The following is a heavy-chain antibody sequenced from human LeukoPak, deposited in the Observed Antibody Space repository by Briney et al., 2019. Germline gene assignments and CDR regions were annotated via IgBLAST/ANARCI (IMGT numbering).Heavy chain of an antibody. CDR3: ARSMYYYGSGVYFDY. J-gene: IGHJ4*02. D-gene: IGHD3-10*01. V-gene: IGHV3-48*03. CDR2: ISGSGSTI. CDR1: GFTFSSYE. Sequence: GGSLRLSCAASGFTFSSYEMNWVRQAPGKGLEWISYISGSGSTIYYADSVKGRFTISRDNAKNSLYLQMNSLRAEDTAVYYCARSMYYYGSGVYFDYWGQGTLVTVSS.